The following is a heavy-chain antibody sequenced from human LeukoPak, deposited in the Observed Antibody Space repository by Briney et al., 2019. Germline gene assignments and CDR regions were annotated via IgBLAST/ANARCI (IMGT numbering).Heavy chain of an antibody. CDR1: GFTFSSYG. V-gene: IGHV3-33*01. J-gene: IGHJ4*02. D-gene: IGHD6-19*01. CDR3: ARGSRYSSGWYSVPYYFDY. Sequence: GGSLRLSCAASGFTFSSYGIHWVRQAPGKGLEWVAVIWYDGSNKYYADSVKGRFTISRDNSKNTLYLQMNSLRAEDTAVYYCARGSRYSSGWYSVPYYFDYWGQGTLVTVSS. CDR2: IWYDGSNK.